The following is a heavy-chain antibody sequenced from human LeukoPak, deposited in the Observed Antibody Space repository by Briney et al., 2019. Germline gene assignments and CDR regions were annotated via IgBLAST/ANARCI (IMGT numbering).Heavy chain of an antibody. Sequence: EASVKVSCKASGYTFTSYYMHWVRQAPGQGLEWMGIINPSGGSTSYAQKFQGRVTMTRNTSISTAYMELSSLRSEDTAVYYCARGFFLYDSSAQGTFDIWGQGTMVTVSS. CDR1: GYTFTSYY. D-gene: IGHD3-22*01. J-gene: IGHJ3*02. CDR3: ARGFFLYDSSAQGTFDI. V-gene: IGHV1-46*01. CDR2: INPSGGST.